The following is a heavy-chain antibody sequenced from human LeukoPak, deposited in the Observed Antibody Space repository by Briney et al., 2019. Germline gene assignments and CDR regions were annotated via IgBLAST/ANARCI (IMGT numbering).Heavy chain of an antibody. CDR3: ARALEGGLWLFY. CDR1: GYTFTSYD. CDR2: MNPNSGNT. D-gene: IGHD5-18*01. V-gene: IGHV1-18*01. J-gene: IGHJ4*02. Sequence: ASVKVSCKASGYTFTSYDINWVRQATGQGLEWMGWMNPNSGNTNYAQKLQGRVTMTTDTSTSTAYMELRSLRSDDTAVYYCARALEGGLWLFYWGQGTLVTVSS.